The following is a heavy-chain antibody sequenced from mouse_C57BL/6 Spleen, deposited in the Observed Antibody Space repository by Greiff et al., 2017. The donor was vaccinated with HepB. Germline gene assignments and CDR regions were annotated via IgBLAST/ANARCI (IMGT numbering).Heavy chain of an antibody. J-gene: IGHJ1*03. V-gene: IGHV1-26*01. Sequence: VQLQQSGPELVKPGASVKISCKASGYTFTDYYMNWVKQSHGKSLEWIGDINPNNGGTSYNQKFKGKATLTVDKSSSTAYMELRSLTSEDSAVYYCAPYGNYGYFDVWGTGTTVTVSS. CDR1: GYTFTDYY. CDR2: INPNNGGT. CDR3: APYGNYGYFDV. D-gene: IGHD2-1*01.